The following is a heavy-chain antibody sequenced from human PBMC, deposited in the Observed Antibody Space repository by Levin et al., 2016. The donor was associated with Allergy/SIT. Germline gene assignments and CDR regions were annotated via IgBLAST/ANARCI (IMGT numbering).Heavy chain of an antibody. V-gene: IGHV4-31*02. D-gene: IGHD3-22*01. Sequence: RQAPGKGLEWIGYIYHSGSTSYNPSLKSRVTISVDTSKNQFSLKLTSVTAADTAVYYCARVAGYYDSSGSTQYFQHWGQGTLVTVSS. J-gene: IGHJ1*01. CDR2: IYHSGST. CDR3: ARVAGYYDSSGSTQYFQH.